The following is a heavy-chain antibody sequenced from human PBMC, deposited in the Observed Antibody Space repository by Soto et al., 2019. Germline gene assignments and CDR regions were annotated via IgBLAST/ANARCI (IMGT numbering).Heavy chain of an antibody. Sequence: EVQLLESGGGLVQPGGSLRLSCAASGFTFSSYAMSWVRQAPGKGLEWVAAISGSGGSTYYADSVKGRFTISRDNSKNTVYEQMNSLRVEDTAVYYCAKAGGLLLLQDYYYGMDVWRQGTTVTVSS. J-gene: IGHJ6*02. CDR3: AKAGGLLLLQDYYYGMDV. D-gene: IGHD3-22*01. CDR2: ISGSGGST. CDR1: GFTFSSYA. V-gene: IGHV3-23*01.